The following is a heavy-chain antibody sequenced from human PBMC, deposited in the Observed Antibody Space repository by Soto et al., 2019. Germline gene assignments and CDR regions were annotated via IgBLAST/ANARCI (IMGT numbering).Heavy chain of an antibody. Sequence: PSQTLSLTCAISGDSVSSNSAAWNWIRQSPSRGLEWLGRTYYRSKWYNDYAVSVKSRITINPDTSKNQFSLQLNSVTPEDTAVYYCARFRAGVRWLQIKGSWFDPWGQGTLVTVSS. J-gene: IGHJ5*02. CDR3: ARFRAGVRWLQIKGSWFDP. D-gene: IGHD5-12*01. CDR2: TYYRSKWYN. CDR1: GDSVSSNSAA. V-gene: IGHV6-1*01.